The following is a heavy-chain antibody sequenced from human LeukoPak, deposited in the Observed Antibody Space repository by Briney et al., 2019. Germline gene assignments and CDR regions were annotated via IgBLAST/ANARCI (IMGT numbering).Heavy chain of an antibody. CDR2: FSAYNGNT. CDR1: GYTFTSYG. V-gene: IGHV1-18*01. D-gene: IGHD2-8*01. CDR3: ARQVTNCTNGVCYTRGWFDP. J-gene: IGHJ5*02. Sequence: ASVKVSCKASGYTFTSYGISWVRQGPGQGLEWMGWFSAYNGNTNYAQKLQGRVTMTTDTSTSTAYMELRSLRSDDTAVYYCARQVTNCTNGVCYTRGWFDPWGQGTLVTVSS.